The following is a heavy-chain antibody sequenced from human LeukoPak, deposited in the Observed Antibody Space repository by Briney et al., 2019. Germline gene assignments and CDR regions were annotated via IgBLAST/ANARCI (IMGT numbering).Heavy chain of an antibody. CDR1: GYTFTSYA. Sequence: ASVKVSCKASGYTFTSYAISWVRQAPGQGLEWMGWISGHNDDTNYAQRLQGRVTITTDESTSTAYMELSSLRSEDTAVYYCAREVYDSSGYHAVEYFQHWARAPWSPSPQ. J-gene: IGHJ1*01. V-gene: IGHV1-18*01. CDR2: ISGHNDDT. CDR3: AREVYDSSGYHAVEYFQH. D-gene: IGHD3-22*01.